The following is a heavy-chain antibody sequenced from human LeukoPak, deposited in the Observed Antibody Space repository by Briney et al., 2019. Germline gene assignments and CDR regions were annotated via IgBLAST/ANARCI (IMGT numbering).Heavy chain of an antibody. CDR1: GFTFSSYA. J-gene: IGHJ4*02. D-gene: IGHD3-22*01. V-gene: IGHV3-23*01. CDR3: AKSSSLVVITNFDY. Sequence: GGSLRLSCAASGFTFSSYAMSWVRQAPGKGLEWVSGISGGAISTYYADSVKGRFTISIDNSKNTLYLQMNSLRAEDTAAYYCAKSSSLVVITNFDYWGQGTLVTVSS. CDR2: ISGGAIST.